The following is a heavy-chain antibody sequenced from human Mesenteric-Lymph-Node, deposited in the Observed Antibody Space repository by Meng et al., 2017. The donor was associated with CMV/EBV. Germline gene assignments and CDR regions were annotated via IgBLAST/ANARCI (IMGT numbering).Heavy chain of an antibody. J-gene: IGHJ3*01. D-gene: IGHD3-3*01. CDR1: GFTFSSHA. Sequence: GGSLRLSCAASGFTFSSHAMHWVRQAPGKGLEWVAIISDDGRRKYYAESVQGRFTISRDSSKNTLYLQMNSLRVEDTALYYCVRDGDVLRFLEWPNDSFDVWGQGTMVTVSS. CDR3: VRDGDVLRFLEWPNDSFDV. CDR2: ISDDGRRK. V-gene: IGHV3-30*04.